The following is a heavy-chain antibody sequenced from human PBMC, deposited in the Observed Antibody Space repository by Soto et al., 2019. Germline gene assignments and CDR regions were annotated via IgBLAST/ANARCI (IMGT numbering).Heavy chain of an antibody. CDR2: VSTFNVNT. Sequence: QVQLVQSGAEVKKPGASVKVSCKASGYTFTSYGISWVRQAPGQGLEWMGWVSTFNVNTNYAQKFQDRVAMTTDTSTNTAYMELRSLRSDDTAVYYCARELQHYLDHWGQGTLVTVSS. CDR3: ARELQHYLDH. V-gene: IGHV1-18*01. CDR1: GYTFTSYG. D-gene: IGHD6-13*01. J-gene: IGHJ4*02.